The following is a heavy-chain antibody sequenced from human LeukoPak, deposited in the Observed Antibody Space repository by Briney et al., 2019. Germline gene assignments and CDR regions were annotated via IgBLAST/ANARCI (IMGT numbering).Heavy chain of an antibody. CDR3: ARGFNKMDV. J-gene: IGHJ6*02. V-gene: IGHV3-66*01. CDR2: IYSGGTT. CDR1: GFTVSDYH. D-gene: IGHD1/OR15-1a*01. Sequence: SGGSLRLSCAASGFTVSDYHMSWVRQAPGKGLAWVSPIYSGGTTYYAHSVKGRFTISRDNSQNTLYLQMNSLSAEDTAVYYCARGFNKMDVWGRGTTVTVSS.